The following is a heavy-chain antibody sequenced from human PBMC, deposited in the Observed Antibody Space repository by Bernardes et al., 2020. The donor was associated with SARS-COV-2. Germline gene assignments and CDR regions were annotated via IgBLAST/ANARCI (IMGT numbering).Heavy chain of an antibody. CDR2: IVVGSGNT. Sequence: SVKVSCKASGFTFTSSAVQWVRQARGQRLEWIGWIVVGSGNTNYAQKFQERVTITRDMSTSTAYMELSSLRSEDTAVYYCAADLTGVGNWYFDLCGRGTLVTVSS. CDR3: AADLTGVGNWYFDL. V-gene: IGHV1-58*01. D-gene: IGHD3-3*01. CDR1: GFTFTSSA. J-gene: IGHJ2*01.